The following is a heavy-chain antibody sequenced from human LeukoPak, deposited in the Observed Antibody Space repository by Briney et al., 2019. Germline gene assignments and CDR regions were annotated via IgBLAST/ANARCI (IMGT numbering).Heavy chain of an antibody. CDR1: GFTFSSYW. V-gene: IGHV3-7*01. CDR2: IKPDGGET. D-gene: IGHD2-21*01. J-gene: IGHJ4*02. Sequence: GGSLRLSCAASGFTFSSYWMNWVRQAPGKGLEWVANIKPDGGETYYVDSVKGRFTISRDNAKSSLYLQMNSLRAEDTAVYYCARDSPNEAILWWSIDYWGQGTLVTVSS. CDR3: ARDSPNEAILWWSIDY.